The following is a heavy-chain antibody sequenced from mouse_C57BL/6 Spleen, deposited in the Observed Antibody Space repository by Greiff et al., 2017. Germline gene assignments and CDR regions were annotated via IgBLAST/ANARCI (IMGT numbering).Heavy chain of an antibody. Sequence: EVMLVESEGGLVQPGSSMKLSCTASGFTFSDYYMAWVRQVPEKGLEWVANINYDGSSTYYLDSLKSRFIISRDNAKNILYLQMSSLKSEDTATYYCARGGISRGFDYWGQGTTLTVSS. J-gene: IGHJ2*01. D-gene: IGHD2-4*01. CDR2: INYDGSST. V-gene: IGHV5-16*01. CDR3: ARGGISRGFDY. CDR1: GFTFSDYY.